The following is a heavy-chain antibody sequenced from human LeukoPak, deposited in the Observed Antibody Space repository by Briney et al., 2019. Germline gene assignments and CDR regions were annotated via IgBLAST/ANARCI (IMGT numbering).Heavy chain of an antibody. Sequence: SETLSLTCTVSGGSISSYYWSRIRQPPGKGLEWIGYIYYSGSTNYNPSLKSRVTISVDTSKNQFSLKLSSVTAADTAVYYCARQPHHYYDSSGYSAPFDYWGQGTLVTVSS. D-gene: IGHD3-22*01. CDR1: GGSISSYY. CDR2: IYYSGST. J-gene: IGHJ4*02. V-gene: IGHV4-59*01. CDR3: ARQPHHYYDSSGYSAPFDY.